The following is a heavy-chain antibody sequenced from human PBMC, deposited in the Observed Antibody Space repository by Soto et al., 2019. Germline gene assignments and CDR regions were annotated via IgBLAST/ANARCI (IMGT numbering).Heavy chain of an antibody. V-gene: IGHV1-69*13. CDR3: ARGEQQLVPYFDY. Sequence: SVKVSCKASGGTFSSYAISWVRQAPGQGLEWMGGIIPIFGTANYAQKFQGRVTITADESTSTAYMELSSLRSEDTAVYYCARGEQQLVPYFDYWGQGTLVTVSS. J-gene: IGHJ4*02. D-gene: IGHD6-13*01. CDR1: GGTFSSYA. CDR2: IIPIFGTA.